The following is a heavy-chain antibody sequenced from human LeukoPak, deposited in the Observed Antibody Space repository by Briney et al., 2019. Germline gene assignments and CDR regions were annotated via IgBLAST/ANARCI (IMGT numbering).Heavy chain of an antibody. Sequence: RGESLKISCKASGYRFTSYWIGWVRQIPGKGLEWGGIIYPSDSDARYSPSFQGQVTISADKSLNTAYLQWSSLKASDTAMYYCARRNYDILTGYYNDYFDYWGQGTLVTVSS. CDR3: ARRNYDILTGYYNDYFDY. CDR1: GYRFTSYW. D-gene: IGHD3-9*01. J-gene: IGHJ4*02. V-gene: IGHV5-51*01. CDR2: IYPSDSDA.